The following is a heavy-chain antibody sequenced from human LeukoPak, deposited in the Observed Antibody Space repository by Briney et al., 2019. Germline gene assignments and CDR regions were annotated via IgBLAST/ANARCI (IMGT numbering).Heavy chain of an antibody. D-gene: IGHD4-23*01. J-gene: IGHJ4*02. CDR3: ARIQDGGNSDY. CDR1: GYNFNSHY. V-gene: IGHV1-46*02. CDR2: INLSSDRT. Sequence: ASVTVSCKASGYNFNSHYIHWVRQAPGQGLEWMGIINLSSDRTYYAQKFQDRVTMIRDTSTSTVYMELGSLRSEDTAVYYCARIQDGGNSDYWGQGTLVTVSS.